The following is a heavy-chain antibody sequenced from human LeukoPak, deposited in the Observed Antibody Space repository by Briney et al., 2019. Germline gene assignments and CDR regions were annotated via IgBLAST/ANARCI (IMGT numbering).Heavy chain of an antibody. J-gene: IGHJ4*02. D-gene: IGHD6-19*01. CDR2: INPSGGST. CDR1: GYTFTGYY. Sequence: GASVKVSCKASGYTFTGYYMHWVRQAPGQGLEWMGIINPSGGSTSYAQKFQGRVTMTRDTSTSTVYMELSSLRSEDTAVYYCARVAVAGTSAPEYYFDYWGQGTLVTVSS. V-gene: IGHV1-46*01. CDR3: ARVAVAGTSAPEYYFDY.